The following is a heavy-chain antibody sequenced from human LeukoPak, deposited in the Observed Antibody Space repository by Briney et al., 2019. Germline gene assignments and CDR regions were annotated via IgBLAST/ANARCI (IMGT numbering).Heavy chain of an antibody. V-gene: IGHV3-7*01. D-gene: IGHD6-13*01. Sequence: GGSLRLSCAVSGFTFSGYWMSWVRQAPGKGLEWMANINQDGSGVYFVDSVKGRFTISRDDAKNALYLEMTSLRADDTGVYYCVRWDHSNNWHYEYWGQGTLVTVSS. CDR2: INQDGSGV. J-gene: IGHJ4*02. CDR1: GFTFSGYW. CDR3: VRWDHSNNWHYEY.